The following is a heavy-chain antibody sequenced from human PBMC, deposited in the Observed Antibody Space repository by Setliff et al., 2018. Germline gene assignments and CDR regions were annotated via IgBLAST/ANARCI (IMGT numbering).Heavy chain of an antibody. Sequence: SVKVSCKASGATFSSYGISWVRQAPGQGLEWMGGTIPMSGTTEYAQKFQGRLTIITDESTNTAFMQLSSLRSDDTAMYYCARDTHQWDPLYFDSWGQGTLVTVSS. CDR1: GATFSSYG. CDR2: TIPMSGTT. D-gene: IGHD1-26*01. J-gene: IGHJ4*02. V-gene: IGHV1-69*05. CDR3: ARDTHQWDPLYFDS.